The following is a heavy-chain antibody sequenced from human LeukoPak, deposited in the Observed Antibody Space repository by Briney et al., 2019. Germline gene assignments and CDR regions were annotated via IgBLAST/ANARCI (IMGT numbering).Heavy chain of an antibody. CDR2: ISSSGNYI. CDR3: ARGSDFVWGSYRPYFDY. CDR1: GFTFSTYS. Sequence: PGGSLRLSCAASGFTFSTYSMNCVRQAPGKGLEWVSFISSSGNYIYYADSVRGRFTISRDNAKNSLYLQMNSLRPEDTAVYYCARGSDFVWGSYRPYFDYWGQGTLVTVSS. J-gene: IGHJ4*02. V-gene: IGHV3-21*01. D-gene: IGHD3-16*02.